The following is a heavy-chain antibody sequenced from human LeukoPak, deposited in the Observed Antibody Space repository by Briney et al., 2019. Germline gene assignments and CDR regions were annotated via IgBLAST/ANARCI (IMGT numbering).Heavy chain of an antibody. V-gene: IGHV3-48*03. CDR3: ARAWWLRFDY. D-gene: IGHD5-12*01. J-gene: IGHJ4*02. CDR2: ISSSGSTI. CDR1: GFTFSSYE. Sequence: GGSLRLSCAASGFTFSSYEMNWVRQAPGKGLEWVSYISSSGSTIYYADSVKGRFTISRDNAKNSLYLQMNSLRAVDTAVYYCARAWWLRFDYWGQGTLVTVSS.